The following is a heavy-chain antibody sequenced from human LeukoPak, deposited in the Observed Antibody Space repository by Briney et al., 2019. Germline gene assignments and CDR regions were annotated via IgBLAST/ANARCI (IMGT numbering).Heavy chain of an antibody. CDR1: GSSINNNF. J-gene: IGHJ4*01. Sequence: SETLSLTCTVPGSSINNNFWTWIRQPPGKGLEWIGYIYSSGSANYNPSLKSRVIISGDTSKNQISLRLTSVTAADTAMYFCARHRDYYDTWGHGTLVTVSS. D-gene: IGHD3-22*01. V-gene: IGHV4-59*08. CDR3: ARHRDYYDT. CDR2: IYSSGSA.